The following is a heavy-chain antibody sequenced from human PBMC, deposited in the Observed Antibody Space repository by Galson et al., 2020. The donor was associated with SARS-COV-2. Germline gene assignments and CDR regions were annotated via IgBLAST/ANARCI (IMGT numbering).Heavy chain of an antibody. V-gene: IGHV4-31*03. CDR3: ARASTIFGVVIDAFDI. Sequence: SQTLSLTCTVSGGSISSSSYYWGWIRQPPGKGLEWIGYIYYSGSTYYNPSLKSRVTISVDTSKNQFSLKLSSVTAADTAVYYCARASTIFGVVIDAFDIWGQGTMVTVSS. J-gene: IGHJ3*02. CDR2: IYYSGST. CDR1: GGSISSSSYY. D-gene: IGHD3-3*01.